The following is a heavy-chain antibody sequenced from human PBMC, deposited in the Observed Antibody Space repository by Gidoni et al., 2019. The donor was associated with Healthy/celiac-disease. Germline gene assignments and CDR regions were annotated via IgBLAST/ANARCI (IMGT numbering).Heavy chain of an antibody. CDR3: ARLGIAAAGKDY. CDR2: INHSGST. D-gene: IGHD6-13*01. CDR1: GGSFSGYY. Sequence: QVQLQQWGAGLLKPSETLSLTCAVYGGSFSGYYWSWIRPPPGKGLEWIGEINHSGSTNYNPSLKSRVTISVDTSKNQFSLKLSSVTAADTAVYYCARLGIAAAGKDYWGQGTLVTVSS. J-gene: IGHJ4*02. V-gene: IGHV4-34*01.